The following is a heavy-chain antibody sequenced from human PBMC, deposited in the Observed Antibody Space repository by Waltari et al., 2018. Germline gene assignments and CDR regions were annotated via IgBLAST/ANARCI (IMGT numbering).Heavy chain of an antibody. D-gene: IGHD3-10*01. CDR3: VKWDYSGSGFSHFYPMDV. V-gene: IGHV3-30*18. CDR1: GFSFSNYG. J-gene: IGHJ6*02. Sequence: QVQLVASGGGMVQPGRSLRLSCVASGFSFSNYGMHWVRQAPGKGLEWVAFISYDGSNEYYRDSVKGRFTISRDNSKNRLSLQMNSLTPEDTAVYHCVKWDYSGSGFSHFYPMDVWGQGTTVTVS. CDR2: ISYDGSNE.